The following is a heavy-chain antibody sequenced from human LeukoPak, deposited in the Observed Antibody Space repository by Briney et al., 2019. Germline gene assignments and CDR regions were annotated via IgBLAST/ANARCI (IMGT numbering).Heavy chain of an antibody. V-gene: IGHV4-30-4*01. CDR3: ARERRGMTQLDY. CDR1: GGSISSGDYY. J-gene: IGHJ4*02. CDR2: IYNSGIT. Sequence: SQTLSLTCTVSGGSISSGDYYWSWIRQPPGKGLEWIEYIYNSGITYYNPSLKSRVTISVDTSKNQFSLKLRSVTAADTAVYYCARERRGMTQLDYWGQGTLVTVSS.